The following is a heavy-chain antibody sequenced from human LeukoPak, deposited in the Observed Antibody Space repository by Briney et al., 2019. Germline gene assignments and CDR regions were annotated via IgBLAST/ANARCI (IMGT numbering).Heavy chain of an antibody. CDR1: GFTFGSYS. CDR2: ISSSSSYI. Sequence: GGSLRLSCAASGFTFGSYSMNWVRQAPGKGLEWVSSISSSSSYIYYADSVKGRFTISRDNAKNSLYLQMNSLRAEDTAVYYCARETSYYYYYMDVWGKGTTVTVSS. CDR3: ARETSYYYYYMDV. V-gene: IGHV3-21*01. J-gene: IGHJ6*03.